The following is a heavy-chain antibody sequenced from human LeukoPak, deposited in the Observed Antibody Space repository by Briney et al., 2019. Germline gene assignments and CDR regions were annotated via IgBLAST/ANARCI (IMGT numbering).Heavy chain of an antibody. CDR3: TKAPGGLFYY. D-gene: IGHD3-10*01. V-gene: IGHV3-23*01. Sequence: GGSLRLSCAASGFTFSNSAMSWVGKPPGKGLQWVSSISAGGRTYYADSMKGRFTISRDNSKNTLYLQINSLRADDTAVYYCTKAPGGLFYYWGQGTLVTVSS. CDR1: GFTFSNSA. CDR2: ISAGGRT. J-gene: IGHJ4*02.